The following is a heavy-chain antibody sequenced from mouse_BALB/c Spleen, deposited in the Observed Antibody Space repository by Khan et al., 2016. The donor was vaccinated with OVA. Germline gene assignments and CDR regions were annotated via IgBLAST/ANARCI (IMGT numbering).Heavy chain of an antibody. J-gene: IGHJ3*01. CDR3: ARKDYYDYDPFPY. V-gene: IGHV3-2*02. D-gene: IGHD2-4*01. Sequence: EVQLQESGPGLVKPSQSLSLTCTVTGYSITSEYTWKLMRQFPGNKLERRGYINYSGNTRYNPSLKSRTSITRETSKNQFFLQLISVTSEDTATYYCARKDYYDYDPFPYWGQGTLVTVSA. CDR2: INYSGNT. CDR1: GYSITSEYT.